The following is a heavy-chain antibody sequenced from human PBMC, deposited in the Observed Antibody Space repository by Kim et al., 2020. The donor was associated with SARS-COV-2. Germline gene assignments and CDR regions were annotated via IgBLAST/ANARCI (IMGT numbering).Heavy chain of an antibody. D-gene: IGHD1-20*01. V-gene: IGHV1-2*06. CDR3: ARDPPTPTRYTFHY. CDR1: GYTFSDHY. J-gene: IGHJ4*02. Sequence: ASVKVSCKASGYTFSDHYIHLVRQAPGQGLEWMGRIHPHTGVTNYAQRFQDRVTLTRDTSITTVYMELSSLTSADTAVYYSARDPPTPTRYTFHYWAQRT. CDR2: IHPHTGVT.